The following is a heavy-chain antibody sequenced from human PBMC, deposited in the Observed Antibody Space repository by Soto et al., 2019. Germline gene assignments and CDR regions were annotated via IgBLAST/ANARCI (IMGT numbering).Heavy chain of an antibody. CDR1: GGSISSSSYY. J-gene: IGHJ5*02. V-gene: IGHV4-39*01. D-gene: IGHD6-6*01. Sequence: SETLSLTCTVSGGSISSSSYYWGWIRQPPGKGLEWIGSIYYSGSTYYNPSLKSRVTISVDTSKNQFSLKLSSVTAADTAVYYCARQYSSSPKLNWFDPWGQGTLVTVSS. CDR3: ARQYSSSPKLNWFDP. CDR2: IYYSGST.